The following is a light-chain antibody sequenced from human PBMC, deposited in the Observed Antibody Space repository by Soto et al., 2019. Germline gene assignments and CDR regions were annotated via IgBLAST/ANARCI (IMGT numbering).Light chain of an antibody. CDR2: EGS. V-gene: IGLV2-23*01. Sequence: QSALTQPASVSGSPGQSITISCTGTSSDVGSYNLVSWYQHHPGKAPKLMIYEGSKRPSGVSNRFSGSKSGNTASLTISGLQAEDEADYYCCSHAGRSYVFGTGTQLTVL. J-gene: IGLJ1*01. CDR3: CSHAGRSYV. CDR1: SSDVGSYNL.